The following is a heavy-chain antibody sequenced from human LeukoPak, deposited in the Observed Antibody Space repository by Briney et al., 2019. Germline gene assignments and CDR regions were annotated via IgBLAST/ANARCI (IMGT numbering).Heavy chain of an antibody. CDR3: AKEDYSSSGYALDY. CDR1: GFTFDDYA. V-gene: IGHV3-43*02. CDR2: ISGDGGSI. Sequence: PGGSLRLSCAAFGFTFDDYAIYWVRQGPGKGLEWVSLISGDGGSIYYADSVKGRFTISRDNSKNSLYLQMNSLRTEDTALYYCAKEDYSSSGYALDYGAQEPLVTVPS. J-gene: IGHJ4*02. D-gene: IGHD6-13*01.